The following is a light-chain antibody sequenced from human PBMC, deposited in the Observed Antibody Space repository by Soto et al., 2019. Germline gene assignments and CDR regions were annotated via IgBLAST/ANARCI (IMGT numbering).Light chain of an antibody. V-gene: IGKV3-20*01. J-gene: IGKJ2*01. CDR1: QAVDSRH. CDR3: QQCATSPFA. Sequence: EIVLTQSPGSLSLSPGERVTLSCRASQAVDSRHLAWYQHKPGQAPRLLVSGASNRAADVPDRFSGSGSGTDFSLPISRLEPEDFAIYYCQQCATSPFAFGQGTKLEIK. CDR2: GAS.